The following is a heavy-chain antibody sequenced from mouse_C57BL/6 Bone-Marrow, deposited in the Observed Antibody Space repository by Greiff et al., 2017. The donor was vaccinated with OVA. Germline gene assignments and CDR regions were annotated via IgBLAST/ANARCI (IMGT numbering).Heavy chain of an antibody. V-gene: IGHV5-17*01. D-gene: IGHD1-1*01. J-gene: IGHJ4*01. CDR2: ISRGSSTI. CDR1: GFTFSDYG. Sequence: EVKVVESGGGLVKPGGSLKLSCAASGFTFSDYGMHWVRQAPEKGLEWVAYISRGSSTIYYADTVKGRFTFSIDNAKNTLFLQMTSLRSEDTAMYYCARGATTVRAMDYWGQGTSVTVSS. CDR3: ARGATTVRAMDY.